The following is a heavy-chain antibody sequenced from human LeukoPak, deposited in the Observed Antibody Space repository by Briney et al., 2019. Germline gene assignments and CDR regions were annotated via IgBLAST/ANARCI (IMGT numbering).Heavy chain of an antibody. D-gene: IGHD4-23*01. CDR3: ARVPNSPYYYYYMGV. CDR2: IYTSGST. CDR1: GGSMSSGRHY. J-gene: IGHJ6*03. V-gene: IGHV4-61*02. Sequence: SSETLSLTCTVSGGSMSSGRHYWSWIRQPAGKGLEWIRRIYTSGSTNYNPSLKSRLTISVDTSKNQFSLRLNSVTAADTAVYYCARVPNSPYYYYYMGVWGKGTTVTVSS.